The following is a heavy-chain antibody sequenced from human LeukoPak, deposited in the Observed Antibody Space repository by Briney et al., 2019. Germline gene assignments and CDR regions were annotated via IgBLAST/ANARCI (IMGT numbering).Heavy chain of an antibody. CDR1: GFTFSSYG. CDR3: AKDRAKKVAGRWGFGY. Sequence: GGTLRPSCAASGFTFSSYGMSWVRQAPGKGLEWVSAISGSGGSTYYADSVKGRFTISRDNSKNTLYLQMNSLRAEDTAVYYCAKDRAKKVAGRWGFGYWGQGTLVTVSS. J-gene: IGHJ4*02. V-gene: IGHV3-23*01. D-gene: IGHD6-19*01. CDR2: ISGSGGST.